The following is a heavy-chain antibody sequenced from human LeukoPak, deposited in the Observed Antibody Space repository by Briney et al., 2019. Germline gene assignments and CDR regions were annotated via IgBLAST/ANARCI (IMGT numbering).Heavy chain of an antibody. CDR3: AADRGACPD. D-gene: IGHD5-12*01. Sequence: GGSLRLSCAASGFTFSSYAMSWVRQAPGQGLEWLGRIRSKADGGTADYAAPVTGRFTISRDDSKNTLYLQMNSLKAEDTAVYYCAADRGACPDWGQGSLVTVSS. J-gene: IGHJ4*02. V-gene: IGHV3-15*01. CDR2: IRSKADGGTA. CDR1: GFTFSSYA.